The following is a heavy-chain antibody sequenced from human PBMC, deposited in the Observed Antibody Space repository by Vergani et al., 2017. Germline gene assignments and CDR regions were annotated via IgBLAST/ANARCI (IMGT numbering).Heavy chain of an antibody. CDR3: ATIGYRRWGYYFDY. J-gene: IGHJ4*02. CDR1: GDSISSNNC. D-gene: IGHD2-2*02. CDR2: ICHTEDT. V-gene: IGHV4-4*03. Sequence: QVQLQESGPGLVKPPGTLSLTCAVSGDSISSNNCWTWVRQPPGKGLEWIGEICHTEDTKYSPSLKSRVTVSVDESRNLFSLRLNSVTAADTAVYYCATIGYRRWGYYFDYSGQGILVTDSS.